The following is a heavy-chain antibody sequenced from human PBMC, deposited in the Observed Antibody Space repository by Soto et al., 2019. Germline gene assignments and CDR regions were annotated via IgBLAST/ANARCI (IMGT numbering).Heavy chain of an antibody. CDR3: ATRTPWIQLWLPFDY. CDR1: GGTLSTYT. D-gene: IGHD5-18*01. Sequence: GASVKVSCKASGGTLSTYTINWVRQAPGQGLEWMGRIIPILDIADYAQKFQGRVTMTEDTSTDTAYMELTSLRSEDTAVYYCATRTPWIQLWLPFDYWGQGTLVTVSS. V-gene: IGHV1-69*02. CDR2: IIPILDIA. J-gene: IGHJ4*02.